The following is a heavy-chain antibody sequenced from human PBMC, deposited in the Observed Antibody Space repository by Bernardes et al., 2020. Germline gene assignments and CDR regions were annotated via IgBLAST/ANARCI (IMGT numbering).Heavy chain of an antibody. CDR2: IDPSDSYT. CDR3: ARLAPEIYSGYDSYLHWFDP. D-gene: IGHD5-12*01. CDR1: GYSFTSYW. V-gene: IGHV5-10-1*01. J-gene: IGHJ5*02. Sequence: GESLKISCKGSGYSFTSYWISWVRQMPGKGLEWMGRIDPSDSYTNYSPSFQGHVTISADKSISTAYLQWSSLKASDTAMYYCARLAPEIYSGYDSYLHWFDPWGQGTLVTVSS.